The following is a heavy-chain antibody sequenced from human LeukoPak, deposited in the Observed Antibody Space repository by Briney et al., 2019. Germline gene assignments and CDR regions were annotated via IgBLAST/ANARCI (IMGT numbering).Heavy chain of an antibody. Sequence: GGSLRLSCAASGFTFSSYAMSWVRQALGKGLEWVSAISGSTSSTYYADSVKGRFTISRDNSKNTLYLQMNSLRAEDTAVSSGYGSSDYWGQGTLVTVSS. CDR1: GFTFSSYA. CDR3: YGSSDY. CDR2: ISGSTSST. D-gene: IGHD3-10*01. J-gene: IGHJ4*02. V-gene: IGHV3-23*01.